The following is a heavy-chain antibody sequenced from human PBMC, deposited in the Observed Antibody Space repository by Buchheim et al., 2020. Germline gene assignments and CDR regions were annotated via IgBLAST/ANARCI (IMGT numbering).Heavy chain of an antibody. D-gene: IGHD5-12*01. J-gene: IGHJ4*02. V-gene: IGHV3-33*01. CDR1: GFTLSSYG. CDR2: IGYDGSNK. Sequence: QVQLVESGGGVVQPGRSLRLSCAASGFTLSSYGMHWFRQAPGKGLEGVAVIGYDGSNKYYADSVKGRFTISRDNSKTRLNLQMNSLRAEDTAVYYCARGVGIVATMELDYWGQGTL. CDR3: ARGVGIVATMELDY.